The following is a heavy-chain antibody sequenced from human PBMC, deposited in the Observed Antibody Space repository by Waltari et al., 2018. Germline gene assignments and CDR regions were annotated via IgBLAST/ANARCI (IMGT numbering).Heavy chain of an antibody. CDR2: INACNGNT. J-gene: IGHJ4*02. CDR3: ATDSWTFGGVSPRY. CDR1: GYTFTSYA. Sequence: QVQLVQSGAEVKKPGASVKVSCKASGYTFTSYAMNWVRQAPGQRLEWMGWINACNGNTKYSHKFLGRVTMNEDTSTDTAYMELSSLRSEDTAVYYCATDSWTFGGVSPRYWGQGTLVTVAS. V-gene: IGHV1-3*01. D-gene: IGHD3-16*01.